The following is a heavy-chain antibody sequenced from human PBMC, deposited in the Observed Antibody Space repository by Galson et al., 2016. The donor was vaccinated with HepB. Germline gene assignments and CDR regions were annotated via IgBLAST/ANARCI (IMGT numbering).Heavy chain of an antibody. Sequence: SVKVSCKASRYVFTAYGLSWVRQAPGQGLEWMGGIIPIFGRTNYAQKFQGRVTVTADESTSTAYMELRSLRSEDTAIYYCARENNQLVAAAINYYGLHVWGQGTTVTVSS. V-gene: IGHV1-69*13. CDR2: IIPIFGRT. D-gene: IGHD2-2*01. J-gene: IGHJ6*02. CDR3: ARENNQLVAAAINYYGLHV. CDR1: RYVFTAYG.